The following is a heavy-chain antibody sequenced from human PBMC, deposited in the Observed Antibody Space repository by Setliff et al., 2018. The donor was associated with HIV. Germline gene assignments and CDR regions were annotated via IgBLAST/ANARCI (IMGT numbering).Heavy chain of an antibody. CDR3: ARVFYYGSGGHDESNFDC. D-gene: IGHD3-10*01. CDR2: INPHSGGT. Sequence: ASVKVSCKASGYTFTDYYMHGVRQAPGQGLDWMGWINPHSGGTEYAQKFQGRVTMTRDTSISTAYMELSRLRSDDTAVYFCARVFYYGSGGHDESNFDCWGPGTLVTVSS. CDR1: GYTFTDYY. V-gene: IGHV1-2*02. J-gene: IGHJ4*02.